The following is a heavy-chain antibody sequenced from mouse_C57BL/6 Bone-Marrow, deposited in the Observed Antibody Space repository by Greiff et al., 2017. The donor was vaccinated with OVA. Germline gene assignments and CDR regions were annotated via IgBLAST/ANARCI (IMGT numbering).Heavy chain of an antibody. J-gene: IGHJ2*01. CDR1: GFTFSSYG. CDR2: ISSGGSYT. Sequence: VQLKESGGDLVKPGGSLKLSCAASGFTFSSYGMSWVRQTPDKRLEWVATISSGGSYTYYPDSVKGRFTISRDNAKNTLYLQMSSLKAEDTAMYYCARLLWDYWGQGTTLTVSS. V-gene: IGHV5-6*01. D-gene: IGHD1-1*02. CDR3: ARLLWDY.